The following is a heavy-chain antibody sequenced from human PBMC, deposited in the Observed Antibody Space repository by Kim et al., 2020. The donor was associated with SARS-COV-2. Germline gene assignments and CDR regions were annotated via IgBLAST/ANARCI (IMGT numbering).Heavy chain of an antibody. CDR1: GFTFSSCA. CDR2: ISYDGSNK. V-gene: IGHV3-30-3*01. D-gene: IGHD3-10*01. Sequence: GGSLRLSCAASGFTFSSCAIHWVRQAPGKGLEWVAVISYDGSNKNYADSVKGRFTISRDNSKNTLYLQMNSLRAEDTALYYCAGDPWSRLRGRTYSYYGMDAWGQGTTVTVSS. J-gene: IGHJ6*02. CDR3: AGDPWSRLRGRTYSYYGMDA.